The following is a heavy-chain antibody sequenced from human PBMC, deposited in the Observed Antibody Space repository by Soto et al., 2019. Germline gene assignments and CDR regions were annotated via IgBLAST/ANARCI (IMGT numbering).Heavy chain of an antibody. CDR3: ARDPLTALDAFDI. CDR2: ISYDGSNK. J-gene: IGHJ3*02. Sequence: GGSLRLSCAASGFTFSSYAMHWVRQAPGKGLEWVAVISYDGSNKYYADSVKGRFTISRDNSKNTLYLQMNSLRAEDTAVYYCARDPLTALDAFDIWGQGTMVTVSS. CDR1: GFTFSSYA. V-gene: IGHV3-30-3*01. D-gene: IGHD3-16*02.